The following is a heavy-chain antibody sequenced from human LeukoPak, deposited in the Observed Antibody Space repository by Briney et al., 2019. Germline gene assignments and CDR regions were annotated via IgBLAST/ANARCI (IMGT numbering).Heavy chain of an antibody. D-gene: IGHD2-2*01. V-gene: IGHV3-30*18. CDR1: GFTFSTYG. CDR3: AKVRNHCSSTSCLDYYYYGMDV. Sequence: GGSLRLSCAASGFTFSTYGMHWVRQAPGKGLEWVAVISYDGSNKYYADSVKGRFTISRDNTKKTLYLQMNSLRAEDTAVYYCAKVRNHCSSTSCLDYYYYGMDVWGQGTTVTVSS. CDR2: ISYDGSNK. J-gene: IGHJ6*02.